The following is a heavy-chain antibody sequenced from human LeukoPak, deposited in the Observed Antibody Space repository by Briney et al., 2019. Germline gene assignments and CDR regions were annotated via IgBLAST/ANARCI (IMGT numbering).Heavy chain of an antibody. J-gene: IGHJ6*02. Sequence: ASVKVSCKGSGYTLSNHAFSWVRQAPGQGLEWMGWISAYNGNTNYAQKLQGRVTMTTDTSTSTAYMELRSLRSDDTAVYYCARVGWYYDFWSGYPLYYYYGMDVWGQGTTVTVSS. D-gene: IGHD3-3*01. CDR1: GYTLSNHA. CDR3: ARVGWYYDFWSGYPLYYYYGMDV. CDR2: ISAYNGNT. V-gene: IGHV1-18*04.